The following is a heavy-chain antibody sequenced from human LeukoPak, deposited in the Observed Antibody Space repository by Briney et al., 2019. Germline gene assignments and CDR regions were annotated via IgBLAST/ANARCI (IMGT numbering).Heavy chain of an antibody. CDR1: GGSISGYY. V-gene: IGHV4-59*08. CDR2: IYYSGST. D-gene: IGHD2-15*01. CDR3: ARRSSGIYCSGGSCYFDY. Sequence: SETLSLTCTVSGGSISGYYWSWIRQPPGKRLEWIGYIYYSGSTNYNPSLRSRLTMSADTSKNHFSLKLSSVTAADTSVYYCARRSSGIYCSGGSCYFDYWGQGTLVTVSS. J-gene: IGHJ4*02.